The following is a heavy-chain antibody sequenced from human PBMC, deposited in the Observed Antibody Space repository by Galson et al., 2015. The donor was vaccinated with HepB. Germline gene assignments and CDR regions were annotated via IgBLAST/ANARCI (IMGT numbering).Heavy chain of an antibody. CDR3: ARDWVPPYSSSPEWGMDV. CDR2: IYYSGGT. D-gene: IGHD6-6*01. Sequence: TLSLTCTVSGGSISSGGYYWSWIRQHPGKGLEWIGYIYYSGGTYYNPSLKSRVTISVDTSKNQFSLKLSSVTAADTAVYYCARDWVPPYSSSPEWGMDVWGQGTTVTVSS. V-gene: IGHV4-31*03. CDR1: GGSISSGGYY. J-gene: IGHJ6*02.